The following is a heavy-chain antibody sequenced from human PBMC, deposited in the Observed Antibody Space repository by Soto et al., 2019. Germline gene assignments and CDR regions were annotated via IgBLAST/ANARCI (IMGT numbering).Heavy chain of an antibody. CDR3: AKDQGSYYDFWSGYYIS. D-gene: IGHD3-3*01. J-gene: IGHJ4*02. V-gene: IGHV3-15*07. Sequence: GGSLRLSCAASGFTFSNAWINWVRQAPGKGQEWVGRIKSKTDGGTTDFAASVKGRFAISRDDSKNMVYLQLNSLRVEDTAVYFCAKDQGSYYDFWSGYYISWGKGTPVTVAS. CDR2: IKSKTDGGTT. CDR1: GFTFSNAW.